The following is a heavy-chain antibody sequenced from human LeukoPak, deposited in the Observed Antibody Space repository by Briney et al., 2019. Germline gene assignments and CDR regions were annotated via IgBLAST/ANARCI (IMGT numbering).Heavy chain of an antibody. Sequence: GGSLRLSCAASGFTFSSYEMNWVRQAPGKGPEWIAYISSSGSTKYYADSVKGRFTISRDNAKNSLYLQMNSLRAEDTALYYCARIARGYWGQGTLVTVSS. V-gene: IGHV3-48*03. CDR2: ISSSGSTK. J-gene: IGHJ4*02. CDR1: GFTFSSYE. CDR3: ARIARGY. D-gene: IGHD2-21*01.